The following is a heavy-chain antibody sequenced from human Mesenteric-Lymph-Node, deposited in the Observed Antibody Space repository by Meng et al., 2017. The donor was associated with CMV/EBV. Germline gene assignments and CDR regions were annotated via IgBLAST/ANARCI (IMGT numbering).Heavy chain of an antibody. CDR2: ISWDGGRT. Sequence: GGSLRLSCAASGFTFSSYWMSWVRQAPGKGLEWVSLISWDGGRTHYADSVKGRFTISRENSKSSLNLQMNSLRTEDTALYYCTKAYCSSSSCYYFDYWGQGTLVTVSS. CDR3: TKAYCSSSSCYYFDY. V-gene: IGHV3-43*01. J-gene: IGHJ4*02. CDR1: GFTFSSYW. D-gene: IGHD2-2*01.